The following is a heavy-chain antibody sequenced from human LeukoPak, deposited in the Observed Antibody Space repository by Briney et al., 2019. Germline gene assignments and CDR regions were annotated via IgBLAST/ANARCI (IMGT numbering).Heavy chain of an antibody. Sequence: VASVKVSCKASGHTLTSFDVNWVRQATGQGLEWMGWMNTDTGYTGFAQKFKGRVTMTWNTSINTAYLELSSLESEDTGIYYCAALSNYDWYNWLGPWGQGALVTVSS. CDR2: MNTDTGYT. J-gene: IGHJ5*02. CDR3: AALSNYDWYNWLGP. D-gene: IGHD4-11*01. V-gene: IGHV1-8*02. CDR1: GHTLTSFD.